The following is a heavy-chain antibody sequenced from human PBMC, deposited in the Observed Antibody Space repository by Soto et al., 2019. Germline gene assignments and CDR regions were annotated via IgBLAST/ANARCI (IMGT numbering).Heavy chain of an antibody. D-gene: IGHD6-13*01. CDR1: GGSISSYY. V-gene: IGHV4-59*01. CDR2: IYYSGST. CDR3: ARRSSSWYVDY. Sequence: SETLSLTCTVSGGSISSYYWSWIRQPPGKGLEWIGYIYYSGSTNYNPSLKSRVTISVDTSKNQFSLKLSSVTAADTAVYYCARRSSSWYVDYWGQGTLVTVSS. J-gene: IGHJ4*02.